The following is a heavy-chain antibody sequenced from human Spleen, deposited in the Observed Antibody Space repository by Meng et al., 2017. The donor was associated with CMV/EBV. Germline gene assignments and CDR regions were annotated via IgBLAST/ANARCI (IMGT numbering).Heavy chain of an antibody. CDR1: GFTFSSYA. CDR2: ISGSGGST. Sequence: GGSLRLSCAASGFTFSSYAMSWVRQAPGKGLEWVSAISGSGGSTYYADSVKGRFAISRDNSKNTLYLEMHSLRAEDTAVYYCAKERQQLVGVYYYYGMDVWGQGTTVTVSS. D-gene: IGHD6-13*01. J-gene: IGHJ6*02. CDR3: AKERQQLVGVYYYYGMDV. V-gene: IGHV3-23*01.